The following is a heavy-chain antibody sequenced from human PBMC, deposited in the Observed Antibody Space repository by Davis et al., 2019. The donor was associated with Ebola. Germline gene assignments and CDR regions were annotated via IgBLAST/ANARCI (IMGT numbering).Heavy chain of an antibody. CDR3: ARRDSSSWHFDY. J-gene: IGHJ4*02. V-gene: IGHV4-38-2*02. CDR1: GGSISSGYY. Sequence: SETLSLTCTVSGGSISSGYYWGWIRQPPGKGLEWFGSIYHSGSTYYNPSLKSRVTISVDTSKNQFPLKLSSVTAADTAVYYCARRDSSSWHFDYWGQGTLVTVSS. D-gene: IGHD6-13*01. CDR2: IYHSGST.